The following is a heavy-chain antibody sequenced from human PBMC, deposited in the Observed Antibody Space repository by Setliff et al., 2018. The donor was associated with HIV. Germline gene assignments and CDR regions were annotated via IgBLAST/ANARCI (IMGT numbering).Heavy chain of an antibody. CDR3: ARDGYSNSNPNYFDH. CDR1: GYIFTSFG. Sequence: ASVKVSCKASGYIFTSFGVSWVRQAPGQGLEWMGWISAYNGHTKYAQKIQGRVTMTTDTSTSTAYMDLRGLTSDDTAVYYCARDGYSNSNPNYFDHWGQGTLVTVSS. V-gene: IGHV1-18*01. D-gene: IGHD4-4*01. CDR2: ISAYNGHT. J-gene: IGHJ4*02.